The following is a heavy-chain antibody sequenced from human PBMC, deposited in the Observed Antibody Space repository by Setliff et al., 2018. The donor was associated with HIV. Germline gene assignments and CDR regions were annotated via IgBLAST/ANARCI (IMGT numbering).Heavy chain of an antibody. J-gene: IGHJ3*02. CDR2: IYPGDSDT. V-gene: IGHV5-51*01. D-gene: IGHD3-10*01. CDR1: GYSFTSYW. Sequence: PGESPKISCKGSGYSFTSYWIGWVRQMPGKGLEWMGIIYPGDSDTRYSPSFEGHVTISADRSRNTAYLQWTALKASDTAMYYCARHTIDISLLVVQDPGPFDIWGRGTMVTVSS. CDR3: ARHTIDISLLVVQDPGPFDI.